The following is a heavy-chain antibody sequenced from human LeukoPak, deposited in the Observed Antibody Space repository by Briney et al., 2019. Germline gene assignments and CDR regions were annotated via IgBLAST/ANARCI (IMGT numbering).Heavy chain of an antibody. Sequence: SVKVSCKASGGTFSSYAISWVRQAPGQGLEWMGGIIPIFGTANYAQKFQGRVTITADESTSTAYMELSSLRSEDTAVYYCARDGCSSTSCYPDPWWFDPWGQGTLATVSS. CDR1: GGTFSSYA. D-gene: IGHD2-2*01. V-gene: IGHV1-69*13. CDR2: IIPIFGTA. J-gene: IGHJ5*02. CDR3: ARDGCSSTSCYPDPWWFDP.